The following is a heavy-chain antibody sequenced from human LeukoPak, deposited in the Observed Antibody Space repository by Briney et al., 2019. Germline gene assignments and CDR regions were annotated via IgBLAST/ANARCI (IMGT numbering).Heavy chain of an antibody. CDR3: ARDRVDSSGYYYYFGY. Sequence: ASVKVSCKASGGTFSSYAISWVRQAPGQGLEWMGGIIPIFGTANYAQKFQGRVTITADESTSTAYMELSSLRSEDTAVYYCARDRVDSSGYYYYFGYWGQGTLVTVSS. D-gene: IGHD3-22*01. V-gene: IGHV1-69*13. CDR1: GGTFSSYA. J-gene: IGHJ4*02. CDR2: IIPIFGTA.